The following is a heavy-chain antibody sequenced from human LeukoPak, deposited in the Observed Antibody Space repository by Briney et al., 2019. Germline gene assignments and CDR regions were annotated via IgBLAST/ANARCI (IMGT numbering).Heavy chain of an antibody. CDR1: GFTFSSYS. D-gene: IGHD3-10*01. CDR2: INSSSGYI. V-gene: IGHV3-21*04. Sequence: PGGSLRLSCAASGFTFSSYSMNWVRQAPGKGLEWVSSINSSSGYIYYADSVKGRFTISRDNAKNSLYLQMNSVRAEDTALYYCAKGKFGDPLNYWGQGTLVTVSS. CDR3: AKGKFGDPLNY. J-gene: IGHJ4*02.